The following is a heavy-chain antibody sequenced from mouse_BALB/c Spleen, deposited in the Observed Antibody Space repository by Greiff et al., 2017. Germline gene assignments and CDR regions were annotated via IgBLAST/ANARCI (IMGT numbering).Heavy chain of an antibody. Sequence: EVKLMESGGGLVQPGGSLYLSCAASGFTFSSYTMSWVRQTPEKRLEWVAYISNGGGSTYYPDTVKGRFTITRDNAKNTLYLKMSSLKSEDTAMYYCARQATATFADWGQGTLVTVSA. CDR1: GFTFSSYT. CDR2: ISNGGGST. J-gene: IGHJ3*01. V-gene: IGHV5-12-2*01. D-gene: IGHD1-2*01. CDR3: ARQATATFAD.